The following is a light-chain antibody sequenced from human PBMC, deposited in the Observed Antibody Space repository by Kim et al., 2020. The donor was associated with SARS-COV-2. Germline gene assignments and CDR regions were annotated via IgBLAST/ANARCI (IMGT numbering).Light chain of an antibody. CDR2: STS. CDR3: HQSYNTPRT. V-gene: IGKV1-39*01. Sequence: DIQMTQSPSSLSASVGDRVTITCRASQSIRNYLNWYQHKPGKAPKLLIYSTSTLESGVPSRFSGSGSGTDFRLTITTLQPEDFATYFCHQSYNTPRTFGGGTKVDIK. J-gene: IGKJ4*01. CDR1: QSIRNY.